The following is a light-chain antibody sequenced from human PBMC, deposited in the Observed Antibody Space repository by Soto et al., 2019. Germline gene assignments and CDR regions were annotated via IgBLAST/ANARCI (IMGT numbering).Light chain of an antibody. CDR2: QDS. CDR3: QAWDSSTLYV. V-gene: IGLV3-1*01. J-gene: IGLJ1*01. Sequence: YELTQPPSVSVSPGQTASITCSGDKLGDKYACWYQQKPGQSPVLVIYQDSKRPSGIPERFSGSNSGNTATLTISGTQAMDEADYYCQAWDSSTLYVFGTGTKLTVL. CDR1: KLGDKY.